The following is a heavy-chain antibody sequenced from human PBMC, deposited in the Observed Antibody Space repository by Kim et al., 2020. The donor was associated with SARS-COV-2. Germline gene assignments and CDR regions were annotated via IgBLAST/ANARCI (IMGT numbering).Heavy chain of an antibody. CDR1: GFSFDDHA. CDR2: ISWDGGTT. V-gene: IGHV3-43*01. J-gene: IGHJ6*02. CDR3: AKDPGIGYFYYFMDV. Sequence: GGSLRLSCAASGFSFDDHAMHWVRQVPGKGLEWVSLISWDGGTTSYADSVRGQFTTSRDNSKNSLFLQMNSLRSEDTALYYCAKDPGIGYFYYFMDVWG. D-gene: IGHD1-1*01.